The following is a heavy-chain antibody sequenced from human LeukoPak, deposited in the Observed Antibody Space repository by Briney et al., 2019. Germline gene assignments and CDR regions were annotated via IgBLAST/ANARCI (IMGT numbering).Heavy chain of an antibody. Sequence: GGSLRLSCAASGFTFSSYWMSWVRQAPGKGLEWVANIKQDGSEKYYVDSVKGRFTISRDNAKNSLYLQMNSLRAEDTAVYYCARDQYDFWSPIDYWGQGTLVTVSS. CDR1: GFTFSSYW. V-gene: IGHV3-7*01. J-gene: IGHJ4*02. CDR3: ARDQYDFWSPIDY. CDR2: IKQDGSEK. D-gene: IGHD3-3*01.